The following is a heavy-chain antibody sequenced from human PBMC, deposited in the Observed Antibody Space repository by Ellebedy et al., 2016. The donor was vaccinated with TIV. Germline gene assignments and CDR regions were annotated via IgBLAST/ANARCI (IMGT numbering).Heavy chain of an antibody. CDR1: GFSVTSNY. Sequence: PSETLSLTCAASGFSVTSNYMNWVRQAPGKGLEWVSVMYSGGNTYYADSVKGRFTISRDTSKNTLYLQMNSLRAEDTAVYYCARTAPMLRGPADYWGQGTLVTVSS. V-gene: IGHV3-53*01. J-gene: IGHJ4*02. D-gene: IGHD3-10*01. CDR2: MYSGGNT. CDR3: ARTAPMLRGPADY.